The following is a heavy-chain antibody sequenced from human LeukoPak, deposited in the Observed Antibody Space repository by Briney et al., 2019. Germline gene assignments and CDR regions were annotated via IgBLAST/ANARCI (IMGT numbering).Heavy chain of an antibody. CDR3: ARGRNYYYGSGSYNV. V-gene: IGHV4-30-2*01. D-gene: IGHD3-10*01. CDR1: GGSISSGGYY. Sequence: PSETLSLTCTVSGGSISSGGYYWSWIRQPPGKGLEWIGYIYHSGSTYYNPSLKSRVTISVDRSKNQFSLKLSSVTAADTAVYYCARGRNYYYGSGSYNVWGQGTLVTVSS. J-gene: IGHJ4*02. CDR2: IYHSGST.